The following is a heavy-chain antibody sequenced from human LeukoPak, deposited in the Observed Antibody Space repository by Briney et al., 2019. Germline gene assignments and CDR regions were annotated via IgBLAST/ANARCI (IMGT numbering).Heavy chain of an antibody. CDR3: ARARELRDSDAFDI. Sequence: SETLPLTCTVSGGSISSYYWSWIRQPPGKGLEWIGYIYYSGSTNYNPSLKSRVTISVDTSKNQFSLKLSSVTAADTAVYYCARARELRDSDAFDIWGQGTMVTVSS. D-gene: IGHD1-26*01. CDR2: IYYSGST. V-gene: IGHV4-59*01. J-gene: IGHJ3*02. CDR1: GGSISSYY.